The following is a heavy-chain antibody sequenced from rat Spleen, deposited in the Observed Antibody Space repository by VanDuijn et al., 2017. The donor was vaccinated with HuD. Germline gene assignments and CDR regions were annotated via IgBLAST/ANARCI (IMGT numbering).Heavy chain of an antibody. CDR2: INSGGDNT. V-gene: IGHV5S23*01. CDR3: TTYSYYATSPFAY. D-gene: IGHD1-12*01. Sequence: EVQLVESGGGLVQPGRSLKLSCAASGFTFSNYDMAWVRQAPTRGLDWVASINSGGDNTYYRDSVKGRFTLSRDNAKSTLYLQMGSLRSDDTATYDCTTYSYYATSPFAYWGRGTLFTVSS. J-gene: IGHJ3*01. CDR1: GFTFSNYD.